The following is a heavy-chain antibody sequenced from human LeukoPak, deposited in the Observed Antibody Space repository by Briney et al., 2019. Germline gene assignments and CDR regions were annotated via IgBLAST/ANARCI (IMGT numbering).Heavy chain of an antibody. J-gene: IGHJ4*02. D-gene: IGHD3-22*01. CDR1: GFTFDDYA. Sequence: PGGSLRLSCAASGFTFDDYAMHWVRQAPGKGLEWVSGISWNSGSIGYADSVKGRFTISRDNAKNSLYLQMNSLRAEDTALYYCAKGSSYDSSGNFDYWGQGTLVTVSS. CDR2: ISWNSGSI. V-gene: IGHV3-9*01. CDR3: AKGSSYDSSGNFDY.